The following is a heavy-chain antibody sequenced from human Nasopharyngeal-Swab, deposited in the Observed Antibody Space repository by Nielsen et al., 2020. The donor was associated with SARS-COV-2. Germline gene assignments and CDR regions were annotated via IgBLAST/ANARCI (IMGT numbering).Heavy chain of an antibody. V-gene: IGHV3-30-3*01. CDR3: ARVRGYQLLNDAFDI. J-gene: IGHJ3*02. Sequence: GESLKISCAAFGFTFSSYAMHWVPQVPGKGLEWVAVISYDGSNKYYADSVKGRFTISRDNSKNTLYLQMNSLRAEDTAVYYCARVRGYQLLNDAFDIWGQGTMVTVSS. CDR2: ISYDGSNK. CDR1: GFTFSSYA. D-gene: IGHD2-2*01.